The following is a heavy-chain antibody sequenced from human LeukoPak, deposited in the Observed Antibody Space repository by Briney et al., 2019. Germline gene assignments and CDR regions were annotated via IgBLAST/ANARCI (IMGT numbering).Heavy chain of an antibody. D-gene: IGHD3-10*01. CDR2: MNPNSGNT. J-gene: IGHJ4*02. V-gene: IGHV1-8*01. Sequence: ASVKVSCKASGYTFTSYDINWVRQATGQGLEWMGWMNPNSGNTGYAQKFQGRVTMTRNTSISTAYMELSSLRSGDTAVYYCARGGPRRITMVRGVIISQTYYFDYWGQGTLVTVSS. CDR3: ARGGPRRITMVRGVIISQTYYFDY. CDR1: GYTFTSYD.